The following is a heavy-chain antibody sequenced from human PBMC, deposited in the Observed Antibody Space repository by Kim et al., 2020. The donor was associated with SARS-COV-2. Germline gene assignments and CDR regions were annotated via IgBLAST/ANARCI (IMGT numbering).Heavy chain of an antibody. D-gene: IGHD2-15*01. CDR2: ISYEGSKK. Sequence: GGSLRLSCAASGFSFNNYGMHWVRQAPGKGLEWVAFISYEGSKKQYLDSLKGRFTISRDYSKNTLYLQMNSLKAEDTAVYYCAKQGYLFKVNTYYGMDLWGQGTTVTVSS. CDR3: AKQGYLFKVNTYYGMDL. V-gene: IGHV3-30*18. CDR1: GFSFNNYG. J-gene: IGHJ6*02.